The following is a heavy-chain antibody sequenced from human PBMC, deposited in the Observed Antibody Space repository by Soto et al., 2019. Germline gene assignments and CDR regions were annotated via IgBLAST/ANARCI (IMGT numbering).Heavy chain of an antibody. D-gene: IGHD5-12*01. Sequence: QVQLVQSGAEVKKPGSSVKVSCKASGGTFSSYAISWVRQAPGQGLEWMGGIIPIFGTANYAQKFQGRVTITADKSTSTAYMELSSLRSEDTAVYYCVRLRGYSGYDYPYYFAYWGQGTLVTVSS. CDR3: VRLRGYSGYDYPYYFAY. J-gene: IGHJ4*02. V-gene: IGHV1-69*06. CDR1: GGTFSSYA. CDR2: IIPIFGTA.